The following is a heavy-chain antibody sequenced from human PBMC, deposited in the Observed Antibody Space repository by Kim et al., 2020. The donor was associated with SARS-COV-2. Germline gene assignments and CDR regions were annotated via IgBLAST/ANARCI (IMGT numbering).Heavy chain of an antibody. V-gene: IGHV1-3*01. J-gene: IGHJ4*02. D-gene: IGHD5-12*01. CDR3: ARSGFSAYGYAY. Sequence: YSQRFQGRLSVTRDTSASTAYMELSSLTSEDTAVYFCARSGFSAYGYAYWGQGTLVTVSS.